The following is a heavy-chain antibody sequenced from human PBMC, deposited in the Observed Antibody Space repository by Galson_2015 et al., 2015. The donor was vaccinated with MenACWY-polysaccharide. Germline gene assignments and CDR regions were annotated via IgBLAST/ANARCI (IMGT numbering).Heavy chain of an antibody. CDR1: GFSFSSYW. D-gene: IGHD5-18*01. CDR3: ARDRGYSYADY. CDR2: IKNDGSHT. Sequence: SLRLSCAASGFSFSSYWMHWVRHAPGQGLVWVSFIKNDGSHTTYADSVKGRFTISRDNAKNTLYLEMNSLRAEDTAVYFCARDRGYSYADYWGQGTLVTVSS. V-gene: IGHV3-74*01. J-gene: IGHJ4*02.